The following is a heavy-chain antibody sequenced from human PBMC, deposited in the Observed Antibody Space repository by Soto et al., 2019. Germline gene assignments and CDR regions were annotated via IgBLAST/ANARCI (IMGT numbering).Heavy chain of an antibody. CDR2: INSDGSST. V-gene: IGHV3-74*01. CDR1: GFTFSSYW. J-gene: IGHJ4*02. Sequence: GGSLRLSCAASGFTFSSYWMHWVRQAPGEWLVWVSRINSDGSSTSYADSVKGRFTISRDNAKNTLYLQMNSLRAEDTAVYYCTRGNYYDSSVIGKVDYWGQGTLVTVSS. CDR3: TRGNYYDSSVIGKVDY. D-gene: IGHD3-22*01.